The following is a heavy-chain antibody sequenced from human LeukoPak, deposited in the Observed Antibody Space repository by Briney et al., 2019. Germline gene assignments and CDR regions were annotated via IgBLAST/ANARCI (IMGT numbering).Heavy chain of an antibody. D-gene: IGHD5-24*01. Sequence: GASVKVSCKASGYTFTSYDINWVRQATGQGLEWMGWISAYNGNTNYAQKLQGRVTMTTDTSTSTAYMELRSLRSDDTAVYYCVRRDVYNRLNDYWGQGTLVTVSS. J-gene: IGHJ4*02. CDR2: ISAYNGNT. CDR1: GYTFTSYD. V-gene: IGHV1-18*01. CDR3: VRRDVYNRLNDY.